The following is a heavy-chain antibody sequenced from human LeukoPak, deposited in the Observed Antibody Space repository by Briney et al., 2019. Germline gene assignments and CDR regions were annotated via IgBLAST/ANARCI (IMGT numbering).Heavy chain of an antibody. CDR2: LKHDGSEK. CDR1: GFTFSSYW. J-gene: IGHJ6*02. CDR3: ARDRRYFDWLWDGMDV. Sequence: GGSLRLSCAASGFTFSSYWMSWVRQAPGKGREWVANLKHDGSEKYYVDSVKGRFTISRDNSKNTLYLQMNSLRAEDTAVYYCARDRRYFDWLWDGMDVWGQGTTVTVSS. V-gene: IGHV3-7*01. D-gene: IGHD3-9*01.